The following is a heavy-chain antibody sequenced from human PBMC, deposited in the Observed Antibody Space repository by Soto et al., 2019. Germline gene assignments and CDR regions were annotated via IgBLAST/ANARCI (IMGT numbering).Heavy chain of an antibody. CDR3: ASTHIVVVTDAFDI. D-gene: IGHD2-21*02. J-gene: IGHJ3*02. Sequence: SETLSLTCTVSGGSISSGGYYWSWIRQHPGKGLEWIGYIYYSGTTNYNPSLKSRVTISVDTSKNQFSLKLSSVTAADTAVYYCASTHIVVVTDAFDIWGQGTMVTVSS. CDR2: IYYSGTT. V-gene: IGHV4-61*08. CDR1: GGSISSGGYY.